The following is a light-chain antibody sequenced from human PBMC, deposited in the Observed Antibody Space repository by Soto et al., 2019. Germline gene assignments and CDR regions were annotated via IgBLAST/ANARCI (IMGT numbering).Light chain of an antibody. CDR1: DSDIGVYNY. J-gene: IGLJ3*02. V-gene: IGLV2-14*03. CDR2: DVT. Sequence: QSALTQPASVSGSPGQSITISCTGTDSDIGVYNYVSWYQQYPGKAPKLMIYDVTNRPSGVSNRFSGSKSGNMASLTISGLQAEDEADYYCALYMGSGVSVFGGGTKLTVL. CDR3: ALYMGSGVSV.